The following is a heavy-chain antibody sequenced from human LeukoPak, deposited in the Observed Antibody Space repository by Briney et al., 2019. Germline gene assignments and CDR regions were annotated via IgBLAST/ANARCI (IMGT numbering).Heavy chain of an antibody. V-gene: IGHV4-31*03. Sequence: SETLSLTCTVSGGSFSSENYFWSWIRQHPVKGLEWIGYISYSGSTYYNPSLKSRVTMSVDTSKNQFSLKLSSVTAADTAVYYCARSSSSSWLIFDYWGQGTLVTVSS. J-gene: IGHJ4*02. CDR2: ISYSGST. CDR3: ARSSSSSWLIFDY. D-gene: IGHD6-13*01. CDR1: GGSFSSENYF.